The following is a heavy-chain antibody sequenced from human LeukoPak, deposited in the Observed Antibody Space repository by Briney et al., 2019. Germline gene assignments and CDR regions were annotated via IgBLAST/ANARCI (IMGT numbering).Heavy chain of an antibody. D-gene: IGHD5-18*01. Sequence: SETLSLTCAVSGGSISSISSNNWAWIRQPPGKGLELIAAIHYTGSTYYNPSFMSRVTISVDTSKNLFSLKLNSLTATDTAVYYCARLPTGYPNWFDTWGQGILVTVSS. V-gene: IGHV4-39*01. CDR1: GGSISSISSNN. CDR2: IHYTGST. CDR3: ARLPTGYPNWFDT. J-gene: IGHJ5*02.